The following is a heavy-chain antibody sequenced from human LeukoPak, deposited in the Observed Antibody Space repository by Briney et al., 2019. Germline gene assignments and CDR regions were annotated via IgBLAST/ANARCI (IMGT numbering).Heavy chain of an antibody. CDR3: ARASTYYDFWSGYYPTYYFDY. Sequence: SETLSLTCTVSGGSISSYYWSWIRQPPGKGLEWIGYIYYSGSTNYNPSLKSRVTISVDTSKNQFSLKLSSVTAADTAVYHCARASTYYDFWSGYYPTYYFDYWGQGTLVTVSS. J-gene: IGHJ4*02. CDR1: GGSISSYY. V-gene: IGHV4-59*01. D-gene: IGHD3-3*01. CDR2: IYYSGST.